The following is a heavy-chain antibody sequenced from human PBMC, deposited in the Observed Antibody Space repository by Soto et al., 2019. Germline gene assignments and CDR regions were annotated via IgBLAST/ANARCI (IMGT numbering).Heavy chain of an antibody. CDR2: IKQDGSEK. Sequence: EVQLVESGGGLVQPGGSLRLSCAASGFTFSSYWMSWVRQAPGKGLEWVANIKQDGSEKYYVDSVKGRFTISRDNAKNSLYLQMNSLRAEDTAVYYCARDRAAPYYYYYGMDVWGQGTTVTVSS. CDR1: GFTFSSYW. J-gene: IGHJ6*02. CDR3: ARDRAAPYYYYYGMDV. V-gene: IGHV3-7*05. D-gene: IGHD6-6*01.